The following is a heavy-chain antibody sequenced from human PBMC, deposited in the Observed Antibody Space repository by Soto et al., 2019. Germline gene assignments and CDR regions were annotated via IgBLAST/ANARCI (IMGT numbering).Heavy chain of an antibody. Sequence: ASVKVSCKASGFTFSNSALQWVRQARGQRLEWIGWIVVGSGDTNYAQKFQERVTITRDMSTSTAYMELSSLRSEDTAVYYCATDLYYYETSGINWFDPWG. J-gene: IGHJ5*02. CDR2: IVVGSGDT. CDR1: GFTFSNSA. V-gene: IGHV1-58*01. CDR3: ATDLYYYETSGINWFDP. D-gene: IGHD3-22*01.